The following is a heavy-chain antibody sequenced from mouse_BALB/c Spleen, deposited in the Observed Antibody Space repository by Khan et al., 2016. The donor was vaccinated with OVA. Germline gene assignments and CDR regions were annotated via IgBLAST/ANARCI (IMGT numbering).Heavy chain of an antibody. CDR3: ARSYGSWAMDY. CDR2: ITYSGNT. Sequence: EVQLQESGPSLVKPSQTLSLTCSVTGYSITSGFWNWIRKFPGHNFEYLGYITYSGNTYYYPSLKQLSSITRDTSKSQYYLQLNSLTTEDTATYYCARSYGSWAMDYWGQGTSVTVSS. D-gene: IGHD1-1*01. V-gene: IGHV3-8*02. J-gene: IGHJ4*01. CDR1: GYSITSGF.